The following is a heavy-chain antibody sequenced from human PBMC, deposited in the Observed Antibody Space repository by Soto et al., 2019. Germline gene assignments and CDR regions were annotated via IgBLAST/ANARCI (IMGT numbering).Heavy chain of an antibody. D-gene: IGHD6-13*01. CDR2: IYYSGST. J-gene: IGHJ3*02. Sequence: SETLYLTCTVSGGSISSYYWSWIRQPPGKGLEWIGYIYYSGSTNYNPSLKSRVTISVDTSKNQFSLKLSSVTAADTAVYYCARVRGSSSLDAFDIWGQGTMVTVSS. CDR1: GGSISSYY. V-gene: IGHV4-59*01. CDR3: ARVRGSSSLDAFDI.